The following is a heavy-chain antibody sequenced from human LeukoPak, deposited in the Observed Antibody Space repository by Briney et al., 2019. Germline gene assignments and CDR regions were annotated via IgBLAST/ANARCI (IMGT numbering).Heavy chain of an antibody. Sequence: SQTLSLTCAISGDSVCSISAVWNWIRQSPSRGLEWLGRTYYRSKWYNEYAVSVTSRITINPDTSKNQFSLYLNSVAPEDTAVYYCARAQAYTGNGMDVWGQGTTVTVSS. V-gene: IGHV6-1*01. CDR2: TYYRSKWYN. D-gene: IGHD2-21*01. CDR1: GDSVCSISAV. CDR3: ARAQAYTGNGMDV. J-gene: IGHJ6*02.